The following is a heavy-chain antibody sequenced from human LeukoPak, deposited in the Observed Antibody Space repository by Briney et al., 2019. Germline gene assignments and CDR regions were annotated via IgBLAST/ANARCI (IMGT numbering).Heavy chain of an antibody. CDR1: GGSISSGGYY. V-gene: IGHV4-31*03. CDR2: NYYSGST. CDR3: ARGYCSGGSCYTGHNWFDP. D-gene: IGHD2-15*01. J-gene: IGHJ5*02. Sequence: SETLSLTCTVSGGSISSGGYYWSWIRQHPGKGLEWIGYNYYSGSTYYNPSLKSRVTISVDTSKNQFSLKLSSVTAADTAVYYCARGYCSGGSCYTGHNWFDPWGQGTLVTVSS.